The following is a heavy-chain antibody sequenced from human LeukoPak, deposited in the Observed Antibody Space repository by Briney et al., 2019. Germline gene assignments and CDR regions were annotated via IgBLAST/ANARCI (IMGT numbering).Heavy chain of an antibody. CDR1: GGTFSSYA. D-gene: IGHD2-2*01. V-gene: IGHV1-69*05. CDR2: IIPIFGTA. J-gene: IGHJ3*02. CDR3: AREPPSCSSTSCYRDAFDI. Sequence: SVKVSCKASGGTFSSYAISWVRQAPRQGLEWMGGIIPIFGTANYAQKFQGRVTITTDESTSTAYMELSSLRSEDTAVYYCAREPPSCSSTSCYRDAFDIWGQGTMVTVSS.